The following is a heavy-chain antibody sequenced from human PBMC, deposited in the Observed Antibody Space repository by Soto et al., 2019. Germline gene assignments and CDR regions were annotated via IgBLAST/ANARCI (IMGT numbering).Heavy chain of an antibody. V-gene: IGHV3-53*01. CDR1: GFTGSRNY. CDR2: IYSGGST. J-gene: IGHJ6*02. D-gene: IGHD3-9*01. Sequence: GGSLRLSCEASGFTGSRNYMSWVRQAPGKGLEWVSVIYSGGSTYYADSVKGRFTISRDNSKNTLYLQMNSLRAEDTAVYYCARQPPSYYDILTGFYYYYGMDVWGQGTTVTVSS. CDR3: ARQPPSYYDILTGFYYYYGMDV.